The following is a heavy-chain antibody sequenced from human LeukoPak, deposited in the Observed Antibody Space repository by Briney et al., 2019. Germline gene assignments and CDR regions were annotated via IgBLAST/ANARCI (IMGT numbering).Heavy chain of an antibody. D-gene: IGHD6-19*01. V-gene: IGHV3-33*01. CDR1: GFTFSSYG. CDR2: IWHDGSNK. Sequence: HPGGSLRLSCAASGFTFSSYGMHWVRQAPGKGLEWVAVIWHDGSNKYYADSVKGRFTISRDNSKNTLYLQMNSLRAEDTAVYYCARGLVAVAGTLDYWGQGTLVTVSS. CDR3: ARGLVAVAGTLDY. J-gene: IGHJ4*02.